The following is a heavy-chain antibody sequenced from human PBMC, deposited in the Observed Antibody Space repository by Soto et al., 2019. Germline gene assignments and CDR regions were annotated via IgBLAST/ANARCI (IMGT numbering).Heavy chain of an antibody. D-gene: IGHD3-3*01. CDR2: INPATGAA. CDR1: GYPVTAYY. V-gene: IGHV1-2*02. J-gene: IGHJ3*02. Sequence: QLHLVQSGAVVKKPGASVTVSCSASGYPVTAYYMHWVRQAPGRGFEWMGGINPATGAAKYTQTFQGRVTMTRDTSTSTVFMELSGLTSEDTAVSYCARGGGVGVAGSAAFDMWGQGTLVTVSA. CDR3: ARGGGVGVAGSAAFDM.